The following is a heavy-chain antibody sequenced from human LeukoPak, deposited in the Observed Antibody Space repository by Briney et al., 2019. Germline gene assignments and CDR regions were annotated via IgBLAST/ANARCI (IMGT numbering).Heavy chain of an antibody. J-gene: IGHJ3*02. V-gene: IGHV3-74*01. Sequence: PGGSLRLSCAASGFTFSSYWMHWVGKAPGKGPVWFPGIISDGSSTSYADSVKGRFTISRDNSKNTLYLQMNSLRAEDTAVYYCAKVTTKSYYGSGSDAFDIWGQGTMVTVSS. CDR2: IISDGSST. CDR1: GFTFSSYW. D-gene: IGHD3-10*01. CDR3: AKVTTKSYYGSGSDAFDI.